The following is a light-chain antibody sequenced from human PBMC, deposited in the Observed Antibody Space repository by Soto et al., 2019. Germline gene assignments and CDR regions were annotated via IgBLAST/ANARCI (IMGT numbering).Light chain of an antibody. CDR3: QQYNIYPYT. Sequence: DIQMTQSPSTLSASVGDTVTITCRASQSISTWLAWYQQKPGKAPKLLIYKASSLESGVPSRFSGSGSGTEFTLTISSLQPDDFATYYCQQYNIYPYTFGQGTKVEIK. V-gene: IGKV1-5*03. CDR1: QSISTW. J-gene: IGKJ1*01. CDR2: KAS.